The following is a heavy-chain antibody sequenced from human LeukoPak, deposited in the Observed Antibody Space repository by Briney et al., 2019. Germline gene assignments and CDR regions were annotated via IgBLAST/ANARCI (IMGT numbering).Heavy chain of an antibody. V-gene: IGHV3-48*04. J-gene: IGHJ4*02. CDR3: ARSVAIDY. CDR1: GFTFSSYS. CDR2: ISSSSGTI. D-gene: IGHD4-23*01. Sequence: GGSLRLSCAASGFTFSSYSMNWVRQAPGKGLEWVSYISSSSGTIYYADSVKGRFTISRDNAKNSLYLQMNSLRAEDTAVYYCARSVAIDYWGQGTLVTVSS.